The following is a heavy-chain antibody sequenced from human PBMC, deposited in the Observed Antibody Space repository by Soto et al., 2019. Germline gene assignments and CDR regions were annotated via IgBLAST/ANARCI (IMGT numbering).Heavy chain of an antibody. CDR1: GGAISTYY. CDR3: ARGQRFSDWFDP. J-gene: IGHJ5*02. CDR2: IYSSGST. V-gene: IGHV4-4*07. D-gene: IGHD3-3*01. Sequence: QVHLQESGPGLVKPSETLSLTCTVSGGAISTYYWTWIRQPAGKGLEWIGRIYSSGSTKYNPSLQSRVTMSLATSNNQFSRRLTSVTAADTAVYYCARGQRFSDWFDPWGQGTLVTVSS.